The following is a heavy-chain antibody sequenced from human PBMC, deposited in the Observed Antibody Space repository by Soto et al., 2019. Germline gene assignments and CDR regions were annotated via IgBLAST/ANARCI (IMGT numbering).Heavy chain of an antibody. CDR2: INDDGSST. J-gene: IGHJ4*02. CDR3: TRGPRSTSTGTGAF. V-gene: IGHV3-74*01. CDR1: GFTFSMYW. D-gene: IGHD1-1*01. Sequence: GGSLRLSCAASGFTFSMYWMHWVRQVPGKGPEWVSRINDDGSSTNYADSAKGRFTISRDNAKNTLYLQMNDLRAEDTAVYYCTRGPRSTSTGTGAFWGQGTLVTVSS.